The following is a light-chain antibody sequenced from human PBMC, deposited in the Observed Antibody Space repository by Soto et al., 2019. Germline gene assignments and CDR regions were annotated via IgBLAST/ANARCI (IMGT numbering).Light chain of an antibody. CDR3: QQYNNWPRT. CDR2: DAS. V-gene: IGKV3-11*01. CDR1: QSVSSY. J-gene: IGKJ1*01. Sequence: EIVLTQSPATLSLSPGERATLSCRASQSVSSYLAWYQQKPGQAPRLLIYDASNRATGIPDRFSGSGSGTDFTLTISRLQSEDFAVYYCQQYNNWPRTFGQGTKVDIK.